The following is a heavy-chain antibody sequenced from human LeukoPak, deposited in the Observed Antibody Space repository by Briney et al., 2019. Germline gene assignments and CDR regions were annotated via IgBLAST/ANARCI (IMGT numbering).Heavy chain of an antibody. V-gene: IGHV4-59*01. CDR2: IHDSGST. CDR3: ARGRSGGDWFDP. Sequence: ASETLSLTCAVSGGSIGSYYWSWIRQPPGKGLEWIGYIHDSGSTKYNPSLKSRVTMSVDTSRNHLSLKLTSVTAADTAVYHCARGRSGGDWFDPWGQGTLVTVSS. D-gene: IGHD3-10*01. CDR1: GGSIGSYY. J-gene: IGHJ5*02.